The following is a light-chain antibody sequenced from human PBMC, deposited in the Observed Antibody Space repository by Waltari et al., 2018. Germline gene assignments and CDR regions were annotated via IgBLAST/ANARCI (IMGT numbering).Light chain of an antibody. CDR2: YAS. Sequence: EVLLTQSPATLSVSPGERVPLSCRASQSVDSKLAWYQQKPGQAPRLLISYASSRATNGPARLIGSGSGAEFTLTISSLESEDSAVYSCQQHGDWPPTFGQGTKVEIQ. V-gene: IGKV3-15*01. CDR3: QQHGDWPPT. CDR1: QSVDSK. J-gene: IGKJ1*01.